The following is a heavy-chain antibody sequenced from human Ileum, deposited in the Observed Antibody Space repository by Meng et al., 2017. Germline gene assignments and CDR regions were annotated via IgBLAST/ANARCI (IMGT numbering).Heavy chain of an antibody. CDR1: RSIFDSYD. CDR3: ASDPNWSTT. CDR2: MGLGHSHG. V-gene: IGHV3-21*02. Sequence: AQLRELGGGLVKPGGSLELSCVGFRSIFDSYDMTWIRQAPGKGPEWVASMGLGHSHGSYADSVIGRFTVSRDNAKTSFFLQMNSLRAEDTASYYCASDPNWSTTWGQGTLVTVSS. J-gene: IGHJ5*02.